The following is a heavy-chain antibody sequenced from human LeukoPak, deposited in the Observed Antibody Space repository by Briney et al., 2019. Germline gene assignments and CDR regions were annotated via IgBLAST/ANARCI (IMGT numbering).Heavy chain of an antibody. D-gene: IGHD3-10*01. J-gene: IGHJ4*02. V-gene: IGHV3-33*06. CDR3: AKDRGYYFDY. Sequence: GGSLRLSCAASGFSFSTYAMYWVRQAPGKGLEWVAIIWYDGSTEYYTDSVKGRFTISRDNSKNTLYLQMNSLRAEDTAVYYCAKDRGYYFDYWGQGTLVTVSS. CDR1: GFSFSTYA. CDR2: IWYDGSTE.